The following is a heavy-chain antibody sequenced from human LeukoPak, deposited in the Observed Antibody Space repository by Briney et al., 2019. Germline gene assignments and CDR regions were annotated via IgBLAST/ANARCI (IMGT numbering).Heavy chain of an antibody. CDR1: GGSISTYY. D-gene: IGHD1-26*01. J-gene: IGHJ4*02. Sequence: PSATLSLTCTVSGGSISTYYWSWIRQPPGRGLEWIGSVYSSGSTNYNPSLKSRVTMSMDTSKNQFSVRLSSVTAADTAVYYCARDILIVGATLYFDYWGQGTLVTVSS. CDR2: VYSSGST. CDR3: ARDILIVGATLYFDY. V-gene: IGHV4-59*01.